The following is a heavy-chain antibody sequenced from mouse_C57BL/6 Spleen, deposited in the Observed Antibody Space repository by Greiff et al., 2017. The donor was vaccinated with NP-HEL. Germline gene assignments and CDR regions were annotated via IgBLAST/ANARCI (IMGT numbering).Heavy chain of an antibody. CDR2: INPSTGGT. CDR1: GYSFTGYY. V-gene: IGHV1-42*01. Sequence: VHVKQSGPELVKPGASVKISCKASGYSFTGYYMNWVKQSPEKSLEWIGEINPSTGGTTYNQKFKAKATLTVDKSSSTAYMQLKSLTSEDSAVYYCASDYGSSYWGQGTTLTVSS. J-gene: IGHJ2*01. D-gene: IGHD1-1*01. CDR3: ASDYGSSY.